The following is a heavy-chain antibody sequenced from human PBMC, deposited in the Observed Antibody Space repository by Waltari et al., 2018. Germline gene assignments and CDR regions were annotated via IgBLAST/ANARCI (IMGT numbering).Heavy chain of an antibody. CDR1: GFPFISSW. Sequence: EVQLVESGGGLLQPGGSLRLSCAASGFPFISSWIPWVRQPPGKGLVWVSRINPDGRTTNYADSVRGRFTISRDNAQNTVYLEMNSLRAEDTAVYFCTRGGNYYFDYWGRGTLVTVSS. J-gene: IGHJ4*02. CDR2: INPDGRTT. D-gene: IGHD5-12*01. V-gene: IGHV3-74*01. CDR3: TRGGNYYFDY.